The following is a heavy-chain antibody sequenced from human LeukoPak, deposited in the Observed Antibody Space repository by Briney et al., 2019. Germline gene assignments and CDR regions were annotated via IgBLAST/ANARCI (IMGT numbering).Heavy chain of an antibody. Sequence: GASVKVSCKAPGYTFTSYGISWVRQAPGQGLEWMGWISAYNGNTNYAQKLQGRVTMTTDTSTSTAYMELRSLRSDDTAVYYCARDGDYDILTGLDYWGQGTLVTVSS. CDR1: GYTFTSYG. CDR2: ISAYNGNT. D-gene: IGHD3-9*01. V-gene: IGHV1-18*04. CDR3: ARDGDYDILTGLDY. J-gene: IGHJ4*02.